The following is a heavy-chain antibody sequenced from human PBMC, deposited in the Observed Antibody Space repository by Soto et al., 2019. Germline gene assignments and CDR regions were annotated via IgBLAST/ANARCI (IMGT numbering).Heavy chain of an antibody. J-gene: IGHJ4*02. V-gene: IGHV4-39*01. Sequence: QLQLQESGPGLVKPSETLSLTCTVSGGSISSSSYYWGWIRQPPGKGLEWIGSIYYSGSTYYNPSLKSRVTISVDTSKNQFPLKLSSVTAADTAVYYCARTGGIDYAYYFDSWGQGTLVTVSS. CDR3: ARTGGIDYAYYFDS. D-gene: IGHD4-17*01. CDR2: IYYSGST. CDR1: GGSISSSSYY.